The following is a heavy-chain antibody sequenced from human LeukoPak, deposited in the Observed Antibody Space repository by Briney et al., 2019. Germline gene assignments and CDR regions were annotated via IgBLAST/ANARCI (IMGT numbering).Heavy chain of an antibody. J-gene: IGHJ4*02. V-gene: IGHV3-23*01. CDR1: GFTFSTYA. Sequence: GSLRLSCAASGFTFSTYAMDWVRQAPGKGLEWVSAITNGGGGTYYADSVKGRFTISRDNSKNTVYLQMDSLRAEDTAVYYCAKDKPGTFDYWGQGALVTVSS. D-gene: IGHD1-14*01. CDR3: AKDKPGTFDY. CDR2: ITNGGGGT.